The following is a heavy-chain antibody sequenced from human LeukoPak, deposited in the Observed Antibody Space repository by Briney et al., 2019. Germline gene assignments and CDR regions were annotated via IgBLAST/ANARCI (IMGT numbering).Heavy chain of an antibody. CDR2: IKSKTDGGTT. CDR3: TTLGYCSSTSCYAGLYYGMDV. D-gene: IGHD2-2*01. Sequence: GGSLRLSCAASGFTFSSYGMHWVRQAPGKGLEWVGRIKSKTDGGTTDYAAPVKGRFTISRDDSKNTLYLQMNSLKTEDRAVYYCTTLGYCSSTSCYAGLYYGMDVWGKGTTVTVSS. CDR1: GFTFSSYG. V-gene: IGHV3-15*01. J-gene: IGHJ6*04.